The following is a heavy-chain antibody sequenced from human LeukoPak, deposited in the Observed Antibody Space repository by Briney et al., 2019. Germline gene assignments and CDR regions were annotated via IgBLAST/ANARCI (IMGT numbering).Heavy chain of an antibody. CDR2: IKQDGSEK. Sequence: GGSLRLSCAASGFTFSSYWMSWVCQAPGKGLEWVANIKQDGSEKYYVDSVKGRFTISRDNAKNSLYLQMNSLRAEDTAVYYCARAQYYYDSSGQIQYYFDYWGQGTLVTVSS. J-gene: IGHJ4*02. CDR1: GFTFSSYW. V-gene: IGHV3-7*03. CDR3: ARAQYYYDSSGQIQYYFDY. D-gene: IGHD3-22*01.